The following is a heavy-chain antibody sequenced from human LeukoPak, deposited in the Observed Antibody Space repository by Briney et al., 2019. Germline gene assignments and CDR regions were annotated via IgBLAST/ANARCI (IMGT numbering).Heavy chain of an antibody. CDR3: AKRLNSFAFDI. J-gene: IGHJ3*02. Sequence: GGSLRLSCAASGFTFGSYGMSWVRQAPGKGLEWVSFITPNADRASYADSVKGRFTISRDNAKNTLYLQMDSLRAEDTAVYYCAKRLNSFAFDIRGQGTMVTVSS. CDR1: GFTFGSYG. D-gene: IGHD2-21*01. CDR2: ITPNADRA. V-gene: IGHV3-23*01.